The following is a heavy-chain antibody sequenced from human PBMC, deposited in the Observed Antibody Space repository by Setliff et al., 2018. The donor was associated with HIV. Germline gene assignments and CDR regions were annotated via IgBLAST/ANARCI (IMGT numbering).Heavy chain of an antibody. CDR3: ARGGDRMQIWSRFPFDI. V-gene: IGHV7-4-1*02. CDR2: INTNTGNP. Sequence: GASVKVSCKASGYTFTAFYIHWVRQAPGQGLEWMGWINTNTGNPTYAQGFTGRFVFSLDTSVSTAYLQITGLKAEDTAVYYCARGGDRMQIWSRFPFDIWGQGTMVTVSS. CDR1: GYTFTAFY. D-gene: IGHD3-10*01. J-gene: IGHJ3*02.